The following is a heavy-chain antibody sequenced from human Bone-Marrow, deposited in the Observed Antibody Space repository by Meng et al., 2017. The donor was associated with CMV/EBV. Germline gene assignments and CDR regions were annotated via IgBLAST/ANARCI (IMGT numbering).Heavy chain of an antibody. CDR3: ARVWVGWGGAYYYYGMDV. V-gene: IGHV1-8*01. D-gene: IGHD1-26*01. Sequence: ASVKVSCKASGYTFTSYDINWVRQATGQGLEWMGWMNPNSGNTGYAQKFQGRVTMTRNTSISTAHMELSSLRSEDTAVYYCARVWVGWGGAYYYYGMDVWGQGTTVTVSS. J-gene: IGHJ6*02. CDR1: GYTFTSYD. CDR2: MNPNSGNT.